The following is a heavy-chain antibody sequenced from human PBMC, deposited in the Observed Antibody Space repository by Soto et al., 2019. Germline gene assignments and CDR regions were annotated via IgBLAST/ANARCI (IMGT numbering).Heavy chain of an antibody. J-gene: IGHJ4*02. CDR2: FSGGSHSA. V-gene: IGHV3-23*01. D-gene: IGHD3-10*01. CDR1: GFIFSTYA. CDR3: EGHYYGSGSYPHY. Sequence: EVQLLESGGGLVHPGASVRLSCIGSGFIFSTYAINWVRQTPGKGLEWVSGFSGGSHSAYYADAVKGRFTIYRDNSTTTVWLQMNSLAVEYRAIYYCEGHYYGSGSYPHYWGQGTLVTVSS.